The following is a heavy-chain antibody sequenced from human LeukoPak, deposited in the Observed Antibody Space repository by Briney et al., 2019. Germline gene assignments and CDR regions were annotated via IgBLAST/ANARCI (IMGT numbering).Heavy chain of an antibody. D-gene: IGHD5-24*01. V-gene: IGHV3-48*03. CDR1: GYTFSSYE. CDR2: ISSSGSTI. Sequence: GVLRLSCAASGYTFSSYEMNWVRQAPGKGLEWVSYISSSGSTIYYADSVKGRFTISRDNAKNSLYLQMNSLRAEDTAVYYCARTDGYNPPYFDFWGQGTLVTVS. J-gene: IGHJ4*02. CDR3: ARTDGYNPPYFDF.